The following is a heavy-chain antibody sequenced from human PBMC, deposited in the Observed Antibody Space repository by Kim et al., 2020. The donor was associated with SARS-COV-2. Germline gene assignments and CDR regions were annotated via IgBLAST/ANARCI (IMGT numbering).Heavy chain of an antibody. J-gene: IGHJ6*02. V-gene: IGHV1-8*01. CDR2: MNPNSGNT. Sequence: ASVKVSCKASGYTFTSYDINWVRQATGQGLEWMGWMNPNSGNTGYAQKFQGRVTMTRNTSISTAYMELSSLRSEDTAVYYCARYGYSGYDLGGFGEYYYYYYGMDVWGQGTTVTVSS. D-gene: IGHD5-12*01. CDR1: GYTFTSYD. CDR3: ARYGYSGYDLGGFGEYYYYYYGMDV.